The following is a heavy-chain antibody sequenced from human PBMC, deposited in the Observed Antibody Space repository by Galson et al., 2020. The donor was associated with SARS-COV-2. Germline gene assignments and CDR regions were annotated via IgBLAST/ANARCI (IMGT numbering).Heavy chain of an antibody. D-gene: IGHD3-10*01. V-gene: IGHV4-39*01. CDR3: ASEGEISYYGSGCYEY. J-gene: IGHJ4*02. CDR1: GGSISSSSYY. CDR2: IYYSGST. Sequence: SETLSLTCTVSGGSISSSSYYWGWIRQPPGKGLEWNGSIYYSGSTYYNPSLKSLVTISVDTSKNQFSLKLSSVTAADTAVYYCASEGEISYYGSGCYEYWGQGTLVTVSS.